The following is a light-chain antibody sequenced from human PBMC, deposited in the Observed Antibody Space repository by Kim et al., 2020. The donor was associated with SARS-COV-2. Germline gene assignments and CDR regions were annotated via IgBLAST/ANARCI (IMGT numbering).Light chain of an antibody. CDR1: GSNIGTNT. CDR2: NKN. Sequence: QSALNQPPSVSGTPGQRVTISCSGSGSNIGTNTVDWYQQLPGAAPKLLLYNKNLRPSGIPDRFSGSKSGTSASLAISGLQSDDEADYYCASWDDSLNGLVFGSGTKVTVL. CDR3: ASWDDSLNGLV. J-gene: IGLJ1*01. V-gene: IGLV1-44*01.